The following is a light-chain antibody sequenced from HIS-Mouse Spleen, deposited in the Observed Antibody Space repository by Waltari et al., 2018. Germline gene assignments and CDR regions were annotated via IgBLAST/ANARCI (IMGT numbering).Light chain of an antibody. V-gene: IGLV3-10*01. CDR3: YSTDSSGNHRV. CDR2: EDS. Sequence: SYDLTQPPSVSVSPGQTARITCSGHALPKKYAYWYQKKSGHAPVPFIYEDSKRPTGIPERCSGSSSGTMATLTISGAQVEDEADYYCYSTDSSGNHRVFGGGTKLTVL. CDR1: ALPKKY. J-gene: IGLJ2*01.